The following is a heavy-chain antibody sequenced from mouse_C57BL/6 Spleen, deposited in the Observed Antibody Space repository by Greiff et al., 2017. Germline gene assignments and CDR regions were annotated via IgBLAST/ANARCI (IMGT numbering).Heavy chain of an antibody. D-gene: IGHD1-1*01. Sequence: VKLVESGPELVKPGASVKISCKASGYAFSSSWMNWVKQRPGKGLEWIGRIYPGDGDTNYNGKFKGKATLTADTSSSTAYMQLSSLTSEDSAVYFCARYGDYYYGSSYAMDYWGQGTSVTVSS. CDR1: GYAFSSSW. CDR2: IYPGDGDT. J-gene: IGHJ4*01. V-gene: IGHV1-82*01. CDR3: ARYGDYYYGSSYAMDY.